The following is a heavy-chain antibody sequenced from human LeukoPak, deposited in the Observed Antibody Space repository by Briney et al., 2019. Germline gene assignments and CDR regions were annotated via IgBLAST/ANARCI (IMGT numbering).Heavy chain of an antibody. CDR1: GGSISSYY. CDR2: IYYSGST. V-gene: IGHV4-59*01. Sequence: SETLSLTCTVSGGSISSYYWSWIRQPPGKGLEWIGYIYYSGSTNYNPSLKSRVTISVDTSKNQFSLKLSSVTAADTAVYYCARSRFIGYCSSTSCYVDWYFDLWGRGTLVTVSS. D-gene: IGHD2-2*01. J-gene: IGHJ2*01. CDR3: ARSRFIGYCSSTSCYVDWYFDL.